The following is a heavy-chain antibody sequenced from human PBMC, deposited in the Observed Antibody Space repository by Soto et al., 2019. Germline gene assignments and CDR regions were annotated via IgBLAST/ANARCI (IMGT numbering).Heavy chain of an antibody. CDR3: ARKMITFGGASDY. Sequence: PSGALSLKSADYGGSFSGYYLSWIRQPPGKGLEWIGEINHSGSTNYNPSLKSRVTISVDTSKNQFSLKLSSVTAADTAVYYCARKMITFGGASDYWGQGTLVTVYS. CDR2: INHSGST. CDR1: GGSFSGYY. D-gene: IGHD3-16*01. J-gene: IGHJ4*02. V-gene: IGHV4-34*01.